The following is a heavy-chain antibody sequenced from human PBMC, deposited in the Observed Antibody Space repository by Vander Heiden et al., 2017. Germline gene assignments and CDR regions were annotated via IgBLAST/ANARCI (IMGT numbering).Heavy chain of an antibody. CDR2: ISGSGGST. CDR1: GFTFSRYA. J-gene: IGHJ4*02. Sequence: EVQLLESGGGLVPPGGSLRPSCSASGFTFSRYAMSWVRQGPGKGLEWVSAISGSGGSTYYADSVKGRFTISRDNSKNTLYLQMNSLRAEDTAVYYCAKDWSYHSPGYFDYWGQGTLVTVSS. D-gene: IGHD1-26*01. CDR3: AKDWSYHSPGYFDY. V-gene: IGHV3-23*01.